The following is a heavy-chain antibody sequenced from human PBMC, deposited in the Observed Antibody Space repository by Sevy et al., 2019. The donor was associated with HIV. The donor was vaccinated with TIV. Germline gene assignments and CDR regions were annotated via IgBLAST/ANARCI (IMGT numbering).Heavy chain of an antibody. J-gene: IGHJ6*02. CDR2: IWYDGSNK. D-gene: IGHD3-9*01. V-gene: IGHV3-33*06. Sequence: GGSLRLSCAASGFTFSSYGMHWVRQAPGKGLEWVAVIWYDGSNKYYADSVKGRFTISRDNSKNTLSLQMNSLRAEDTAWYYCAEGQNFYCLSLYYDYYYGMDVWGQGTTVTVSS. CDR3: AEGQNFYCLSLYYDYYYGMDV. CDR1: GFTFSSYG.